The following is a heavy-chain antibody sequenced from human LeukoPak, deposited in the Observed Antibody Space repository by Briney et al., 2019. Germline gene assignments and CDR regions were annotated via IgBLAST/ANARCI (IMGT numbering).Heavy chain of an antibody. CDR3: ARDQGWFGELTFDY. CDR1: GYTFTGYY. D-gene: IGHD3-10*01. V-gene: IGHV1-2*02. Sequence: ASVTVSCKASGYTFTGYYMHWVRQAPGQGLEWMGWINPNSGGTNYAQKFQGRVTMTRDTSISTAYVELSRLRSDDTAVYYCARDQGWFGELTFDYWGQGTLVTVSS. J-gene: IGHJ4*02. CDR2: INPNSGGT.